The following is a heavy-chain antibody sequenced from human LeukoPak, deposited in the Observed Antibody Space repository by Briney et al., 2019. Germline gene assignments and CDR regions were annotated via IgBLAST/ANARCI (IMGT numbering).Heavy chain of an antibody. CDR2: IKPDGTDK. V-gene: IGHV3-7*01. J-gene: IGHJ4*02. Sequence: PGGSLRLSCAASGFTFSSYSMNWVRQVPGKGLEWVANIKPDGTDKNYVDSMEGRFTISRDNAKNSLYLQMNNLRAEDTAIYYCVKLSRSSTGVYWGQGTLVTVSS. CDR3: VKLSRSSTGVY. D-gene: IGHD6-6*01. CDR1: GFTFSSYS.